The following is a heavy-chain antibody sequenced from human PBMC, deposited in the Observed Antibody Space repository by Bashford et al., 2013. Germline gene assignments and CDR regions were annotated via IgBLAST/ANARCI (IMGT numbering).Heavy chain of an antibody. J-gene: IGHJ4*01. D-gene: IGHD1-26*01. V-gene: IGHV1-46*01. CDR3: TRPSDPYSGNFYFHS. Sequence: WVRQAPWTGLEWVGTINPSGSSIKYSQNFQGRVTLTRDTATSTVYMELSSLRSEDTAVYYCTRPSDPYSGNFYFHSWGQGTLVTVSS. CDR2: INPSGSSI.